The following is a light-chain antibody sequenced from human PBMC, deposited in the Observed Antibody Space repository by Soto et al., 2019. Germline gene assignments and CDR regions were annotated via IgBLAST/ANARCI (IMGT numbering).Light chain of an antibody. CDR3: QQYNNWPRT. CDR2: DTS. CDR1: QSISSW. V-gene: IGKV1-5*01. Sequence: DIHVTQSPSSLSAYVCDRVTITCLASQSISSWLAWYQQKPGKAPKLLIYDTSNLEDGVPSTFSDGGSGTEFTLTISSLQSEDFAVYYCQQYNNWPRTFGQGTKVDI. J-gene: IGKJ1*01.